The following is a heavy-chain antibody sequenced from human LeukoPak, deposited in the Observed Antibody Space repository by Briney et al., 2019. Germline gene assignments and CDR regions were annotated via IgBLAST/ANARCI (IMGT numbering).Heavy chain of an antibody. CDR3: AREQNSGSYNWLDP. CDR2: ISGGSYT. V-gene: IGHV3-21*04. Sequence: GGSLRLSCAASGFTFSSYSMNWVRQAPGKGLAWVSSISGGSYTSYADSVKGRFTISRDNAKNSLYLQMNSLRVEDTAVYYCAREQNSGSYNWLDPWGQGTLVTVSS. D-gene: IGHD3-22*01. J-gene: IGHJ5*02. CDR1: GFTFSSYS.